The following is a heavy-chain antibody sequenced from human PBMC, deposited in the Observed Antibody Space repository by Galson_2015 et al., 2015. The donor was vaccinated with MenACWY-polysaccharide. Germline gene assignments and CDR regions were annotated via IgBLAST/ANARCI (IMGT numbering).Heavy chain of an antibody. CDR1: GFTFSNYY. Sequence: SLRLSCAASGFTFSNYYMSWVRQAPGKGLEWVANINQPGRDKYYVDSVRGRFTISRDNAKNSVYLQMDSLRAEDTAVYYCARPSSGGSYYNDWGQGTLVTVSS. D-gene: IGHD2-15*01. J-gene: IGHJ4*02. CDR3: ARPSSGGSYYND. V-gene: IGHV3-7*01. CDR2: INQPGRDK.